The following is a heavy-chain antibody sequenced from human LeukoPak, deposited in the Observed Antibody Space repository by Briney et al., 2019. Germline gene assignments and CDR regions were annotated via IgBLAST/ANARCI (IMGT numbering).Heavy chain of an antibody. Sequence: PGGSLRLPCAASGFTVSSNYMSWVRQAPGKGLEWVSVIYSGGTTYYADSVKGRFTISRDNSKNTLYLQMNSLRADDTAVYYCARANWNDDAFDIWGQGTMVTVS. CDR3: ARANWNDDAFDI. CDR2: IYSGGTT. J-gene: IGHJ3*02. D-gene: IGHD1-20*01. V-gene: IGHV3-66*01. CDR1: GFTVSSNY.